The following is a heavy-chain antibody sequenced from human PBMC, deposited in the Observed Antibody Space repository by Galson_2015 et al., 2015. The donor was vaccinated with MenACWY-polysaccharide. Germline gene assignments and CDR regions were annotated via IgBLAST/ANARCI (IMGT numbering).Heavy chain of an antibody. CDR1: GFIFSNAW. J-gene: IGHJ4*02. D-gene: IGHD2-8*02. V-gene: IGHV3-15*01. CDR2: IKSKPNGGTI. CDR3: STGDGHTTGFDY. Sequence: SLRLSCAGSGFIFSNAWMNWVRQAPGKGLEWVGRIKSKPNGGTIVYAAPVKGRFTISRDDSKNTVYVQMNSLKTEDTAVYYCSTGDGHTTGFDYWGQGALVIVSS.